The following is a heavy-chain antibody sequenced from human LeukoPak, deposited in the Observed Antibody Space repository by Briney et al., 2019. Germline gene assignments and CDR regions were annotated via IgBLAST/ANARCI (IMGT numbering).Heavy chain of an antibody. Sequence: ASVKVSCKASGYTFTSYDINWVRQATGQGLEWMGWMNPNSGNIGYAQKFQGRVTMTRNTSISTAYMELSSLRSEDTAVYYCARDSDHTSMLFKGFDYWGQGTLVTVSS. J-gene: IGHJ4*02. CDR3: ARDSDHTSMLFKGFDY. CDR2: MNPNSGNI. CDR1: GYTFTSYD. D-gene: IGHD5-18*01. V-gene: IGHV1-8*01.